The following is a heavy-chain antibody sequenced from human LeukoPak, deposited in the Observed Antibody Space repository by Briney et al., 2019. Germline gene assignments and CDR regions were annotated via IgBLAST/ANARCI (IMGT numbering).Heavy chain of an antibody. Sequence: PGGSLRLSCAASGFTFSSYWMYWVCQTPGKGLVWVSRINSDGSSTSYADSVKGRFTISRDNAKNTLYLQMNSLRVDDTAVYYCARGGGGYSGYSFDYWGQGTLVTVSS. D-gene: IGHD1-26*01. CDR3: ARGGGGYSGYSFDY. CDR1: GFTFSSYW. CDR2: INSDGSST. J-gene: IGHJ4*02. V-gene: IGHV3-74*01.